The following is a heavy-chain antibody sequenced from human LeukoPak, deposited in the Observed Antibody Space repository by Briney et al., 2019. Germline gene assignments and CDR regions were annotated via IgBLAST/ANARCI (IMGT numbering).Heavy chain of an antibody. CDR3: ARADGSVDY. D-gene: IGHD5-24*01. J-gene: IGHJ4*02. V-gene: IGHV1-8*03. CDR1: GGTFSSYA. CDR2: MNPKSGNT. Sequence: GSSVKVSCKASGGTFSSYAISWVRQATGQGLEWMGWMNPKSGNTGYAQKFQGRVTITRNTSRNTAYMELSSLRSEDTAVYYCARADGSVDYWGQGTLVTVSS.